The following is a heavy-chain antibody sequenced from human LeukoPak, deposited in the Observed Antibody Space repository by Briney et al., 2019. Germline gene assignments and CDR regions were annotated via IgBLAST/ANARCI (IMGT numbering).Heavy chain of an antibody. CDR2: IYTSGST. V-gene: IGHV4-61*02. Sequence: PSETLSLTCTVSGGSISSGSYYWSWIRQPAGKGLEWIGRIYTSGSTNYNPSLKSRVTISVDTSKNQFSLKLSSVTAADTAVYYCARNCTAMAGICNWFDPWGKGTLVTVSS. J-gene: IGHJ5*02. CDR1: GGSISSGSYY. D-gene: IGHD6-19*01. CDR3: ARNCTAMAGICNWFDP.